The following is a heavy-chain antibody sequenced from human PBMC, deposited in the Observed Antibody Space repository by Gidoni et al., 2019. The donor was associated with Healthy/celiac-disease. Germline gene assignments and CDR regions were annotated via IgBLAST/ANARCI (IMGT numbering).Heavy chain of an antibody. Sequence: QVTLKESGPVLVKPTETRTLTCTDSGVSLSNARMGVSWIRQPPGKALEWLAHHFSNDEKSYSTSLKSRRTISKDPSKSQVVLTMTNMDPVDTATYYCAWFYYYDSSGYYYDYWGQGTLVTVSS. CDR3: AWFYYYDSSGYYYDY. CDR1: GVSLSNARMG. D-gene: IGHD3-22*01. J-gene: IGHJ4*02. V-gene: IGHV2-26*04. CDR2: HFSNDEK.